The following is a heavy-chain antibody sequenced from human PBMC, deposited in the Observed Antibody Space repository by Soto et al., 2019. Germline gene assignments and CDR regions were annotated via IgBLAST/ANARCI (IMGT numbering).Heavy chain of an antibody. Sequence: SETLSLTCTVSGGSISSYYWSWIRQPAGKGLEWIGRIYTSGSINYNPSLKSRVTMSVDMSKNQFSLKLNSVTAADTAVYYCARAGSYGLNYYYGMDVWGQGTTVTVSS. D-gene: IGHD3-16*01. J-gene: IGHJ6*02. CDR3: ARAGSYGLNYYYGMDV. CDR2: IYTSGSI. CDR1: GGSISSYY. V-gene: IGHV4-4*07.